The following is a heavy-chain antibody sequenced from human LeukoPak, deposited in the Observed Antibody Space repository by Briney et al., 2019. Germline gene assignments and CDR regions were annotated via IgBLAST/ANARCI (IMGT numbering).Heavy chain of an antibody. V-gene: IGHV4-31*03. D-gene: IGHD1-26*01. CDR2: IYYSGST. CDR3: ARWDSEDYHFDY. CDR1: VGSISSGGYY. Sequence: PSETLSLTCTVSVGSISSGGYYWSWIRQHPGKGLEWIGYIYYSGSTYYNPSLKSRVTISVDTSKNQFSLKLSSVTAADTAVYYCARWDSEDYHFDYWGQGTLVTVSS. J-gene: IGHJ4*02.